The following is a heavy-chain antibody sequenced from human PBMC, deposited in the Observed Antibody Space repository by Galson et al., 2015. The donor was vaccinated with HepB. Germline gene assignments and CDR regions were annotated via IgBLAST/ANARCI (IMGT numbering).Heavy chain of an antibody. D-gene: IGHD3-9*01. J-gene: IGHJ6*02. CDR2: ISYDGSNK. Sequence: SLRLSCAASGFTFSSYAMHWVRQAPGKGLEWVAVISYDGSNKYYADSVKGRFTISRDNSKNTLYLQMNSLRAEDTAVYYCARGRGGVTGRRYFDWLLKLGGMDVWGQGTTVTVSS. V-gene: IGHV3-30*04. CDR1: GFTFSSYA. CDR3: ARGRGGVTGRRYFDWLLKLGGMDV.